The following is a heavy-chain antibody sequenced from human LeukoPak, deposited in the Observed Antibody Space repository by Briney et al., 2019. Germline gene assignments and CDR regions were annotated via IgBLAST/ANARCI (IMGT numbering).Heavy chain of an antibody. D-gene: IGHD1-26*01. V-gene: IGHV1-2*02. CDR3: ARDRGSYHHYYYYYYMDV. Sequence: ASVKVSCKASGYTFTGYYMHWVRQAPGQGLEWMGWINPNSGGTNYAQKFQGRVTMTRDTSISTAYMELSRLRSDDTAVYYCARDRGSYHHYYYYYYMDVWGKGTTVTASS. CDR1: GYTFTGYY. J-gene: IGHJ6*03. CDR2: INPNSGGT.